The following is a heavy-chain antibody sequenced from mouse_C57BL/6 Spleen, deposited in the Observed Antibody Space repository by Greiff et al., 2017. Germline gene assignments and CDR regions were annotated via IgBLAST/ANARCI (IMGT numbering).Heavy chain of an antibody. D-gene: IGHD4-1*01. CDR2: IYPSDSET. V-gene: IGHV1-61*01. CDR3: ARGSWGFGY. CDR1: GYTFTSYW. Sequence: QVQLQQPGAELVRPGSSVKLSCKASGYTFTSYWMDWVKQRPGQGLEWIGNIYPSDSETHYNQKFKDKATLTVDKSSSTAYMQLSSLTSEDSAVYYCARGSWGFGYWGQGTTLTVSS. J-gene: IGHJ2*01.